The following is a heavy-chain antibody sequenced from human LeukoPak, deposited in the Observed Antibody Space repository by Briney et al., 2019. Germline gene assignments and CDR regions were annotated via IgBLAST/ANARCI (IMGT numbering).Heavy chain of an antibody. V-gene: IGHV3-53*01. CDR2: IYSGGST. CDR3: ASRSVAGTKTPFDY. J-gene: IGHJ4*02. CDR1: GFTVSGNY. D-gene: IGHD6-19*01. Sequence: GGSLRLSCAASGFTVSGNYMTWVRQAPGKGLEWVSIIYSGGSTYYADSVKGRFTISRDNSKNTVYPQMNSLRAEDTAVYYCASRSVAGTKTPFDYWGQGTLVTVSS.